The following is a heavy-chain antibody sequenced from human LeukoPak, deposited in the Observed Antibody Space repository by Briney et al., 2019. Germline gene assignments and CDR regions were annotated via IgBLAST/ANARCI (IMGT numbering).Heavy chain of an antibody. J-gene: IGHJ4*02. D-gene: IGHD1-26*01. Sequence: PGGSLRLSCSASGFTFKTNTMHWVRQAPGKGLEYVSSITGSGRNTYYADSVKGRFTISRDNSKNTLYLQMNSLRPEDTAVYHCVQDRGGTYSFDYWGQGTLVTVSS. V-gene: IGHV3-64D*06. CDR3: VQDRGGTYSFDY. CDR1: GFTFKTNT. CDR2: ITGSGRNT.